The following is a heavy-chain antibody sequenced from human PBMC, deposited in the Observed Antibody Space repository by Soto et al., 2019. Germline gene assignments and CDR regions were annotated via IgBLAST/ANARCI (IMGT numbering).Heavy chain of an antibody. D-gene: IGHD3-10*01. Sequence: SETLSLTCDVSGDSISTSSYYWGWIRQPPGKGLEWIASIYYSGATYYNPSLQSRVTISVDTSNNRFSLTLSSLTAADTAIYFCARLVYGTRLNYMYFDFWGQGALVTVSS. CDR2: IYYSGAT. CDR1: GDSISTSSYY. CDR3: ARLVYGTRLNYMYFDF. J-gene: IGHJ4*02. V-gene: IGHV4-39*02.